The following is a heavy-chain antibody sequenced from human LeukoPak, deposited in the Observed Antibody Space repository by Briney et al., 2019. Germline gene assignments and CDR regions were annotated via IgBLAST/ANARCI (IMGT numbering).Heavy chain of an antibody. Sequence: GGSLRLSCAASGFTFSNYAMTWVRQAPGRGLEWVSASTGSGRTTYYADSVMGRFTISRDNSKNTLYLQMNSLRAEDTAVYYCARGYMVRGVIFYYYGMDVWGQGTTVTVSS. J-gene: IGHJ6*02. CDR2: STGSGRTT. CDR1: GFTFSNYA. D-gene: IGHD3-10*01. CDR3: ARGYMVRGVIFYYYGMDV. V-gene: IGHV3-23*01.